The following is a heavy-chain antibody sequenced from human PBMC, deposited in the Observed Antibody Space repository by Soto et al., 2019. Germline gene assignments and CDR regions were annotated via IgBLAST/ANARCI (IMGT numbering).Heavy chain of an antibody. CDR3: ARHWGRGAAGTCYN. J-gene: IGHJ4*02. Sequence: SKTLSLTCSVSGGSIPSRESYWGWIRKPPGKGLEWVGTIYFSGSTYYNPSLKSRVTMSVDTSKNQYSLKLSSVHAADTAVYYCARHWGRGAAGTCYNWGQGTLVTVX. CDR2: IYFSGST. CDR1: GGSIPSRESY. V-gene: IGHV4-39*01. D-gene: IGHD6-13*01.